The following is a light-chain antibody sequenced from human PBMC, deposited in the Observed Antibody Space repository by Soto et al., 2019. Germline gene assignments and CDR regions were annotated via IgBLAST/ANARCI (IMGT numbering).Light chain of an antibody. Sequence: DIQMTQSPSSLSASVGDRVTISCRASQSVATYLHWYQQQPGTAPRLLISRASSVRSGVPPRFSGSGSGRDYTLTISSLRPEDIGTYFCQQSYTFPWTFGPGTKVDIK. J-gene: IGKJ1*01. CDR1: QSVATY. CDR3: QQSYTFPWT. V-gene: IGKV1-39*01. CDR2: RAS.